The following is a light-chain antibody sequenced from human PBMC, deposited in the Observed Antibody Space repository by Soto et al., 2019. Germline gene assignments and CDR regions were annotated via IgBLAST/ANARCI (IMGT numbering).Light chain of an antibody. J-gene: IGLJ3*02. CDR3: VLYMGSGFWV. CDR1: SGSVSTSYY. Sequence: QAVVTQEPSFSVSPGGTVTLTCGLSSGSVSTSYYPSWYQQTPGQAPRTLIYSTNTRSSGVPDRFSGSILGNKAALTITGAQADDESYYYCVLYMGSGFWVFGGGTKLTVL. CDR2: STN. V-gene: IGLV8-61*01.